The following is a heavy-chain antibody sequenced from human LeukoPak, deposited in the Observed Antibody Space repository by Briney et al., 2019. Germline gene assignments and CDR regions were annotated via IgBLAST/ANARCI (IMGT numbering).Heavy chain of an antibody. J-gene: IGHJ4*02. Sequence: SETLSRTCAVSGYSISSGYYWGWIRQPPGKGLEWIGSIYHSGSTSYNPSLKSRVTISVDTSKNQFSLKLSSVTAADTAVYYCARHASGSPLDYWGQGILVTVSS. V-gene: IGHV4-38-2*01. CDR1: GYSISSGYY. D-gene: IGHD1-26*01. CDR2: IYHSGST. CDR3: ARHASGSPLDY.